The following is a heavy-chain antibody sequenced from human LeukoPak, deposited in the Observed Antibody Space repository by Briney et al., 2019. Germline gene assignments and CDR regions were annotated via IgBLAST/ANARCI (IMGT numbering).Heavy chain of an antibody. D-gene: IGHD3-3*01. CDR2: IKQDGSEK. CDR1: GFTFSSYW. CDR3: ARDHPYYDFWSGSGYNWFDP. J-gene: IGHJ5*02. V-gene: IGHV3-7*01. Sequence: GGSLRLSCAASGFTFSSYWMSWVRQAPGKGLEWVANIKQDGSEKYYVDSVKGRFTISRDNAKNTLYLQMNSLRAEDTAVYYCARDHPYYDFWSGSGYNWFDPWGQGTLVTVSS.